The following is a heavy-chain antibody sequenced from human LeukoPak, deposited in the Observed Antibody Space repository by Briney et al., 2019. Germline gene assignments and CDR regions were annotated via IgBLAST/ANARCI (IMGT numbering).Heavy chain of an antibody. D-gene: IGHD3-22*01. Sequence: GGSLRLSCTASGFTFSSYAMSWVRQAPGKGLEWVSSITTSGDNTYYADSVKGRFTISRDNSKNTLCLQMNSLRAEDTAVYYCAKRGAYDNRYFDYWGQGTLVTVSS. CDR1: GFTFSSYA. V-gene: IGHV3-23*01. CDR2: ITTSGDNT. J-gene: IGHJ4*02. CDR3: AKRGAYDNRYFDY.